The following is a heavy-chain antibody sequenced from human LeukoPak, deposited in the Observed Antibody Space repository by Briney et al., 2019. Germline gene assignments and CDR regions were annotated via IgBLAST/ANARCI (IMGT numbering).Heavy chain of an antibody. Sequence: GGSLRLSCAASGFTFSNYWMHWVRQVPGKGLVWVSRIYRDGSNTDYADSVKGRFIISRDNVKNTLYLQMNSLRADDTAVYYCAREQGNFFDYWGQGTLVTVSS. CDR1: GFTFSNYW. CDR3: AREQGNFFDY. D-gene: IGHD3-3*01. J-gene: IGHJ4*02. V-gene: IGHV3-74*01. CDR2: IYRDGSNT.